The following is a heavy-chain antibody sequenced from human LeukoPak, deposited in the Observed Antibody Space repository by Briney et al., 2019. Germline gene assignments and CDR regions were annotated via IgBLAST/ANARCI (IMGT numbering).Heavy chain of an antibody. CDR3: ARNYGSGTFDI. CDR1: GYSFTSYW. Sequence: GESLKISCKGSGYSFTSYWIGWVRQMPGKGLEWMGIIFPGDSDSRYSPSFQGQVTISVDKSISTAYLQCSSLKASDTAMYYCARNYGSGTFDIWGQGTMVTVSS. CDR2: IFPGDSDS. J-gene: IGHJ3*02. V-gene: IGHV5-51*01. D-gene: IGHD3-10*01.